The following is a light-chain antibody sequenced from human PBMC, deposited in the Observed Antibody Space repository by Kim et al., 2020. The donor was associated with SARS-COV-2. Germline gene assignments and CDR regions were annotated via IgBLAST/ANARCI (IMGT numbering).Light chain of an antibody. V-gene: IGLV2-11*01. CDR2: DVS. J-gene: IGLJ3*02. CDR1: SSDVGGYNY. Sequence: QSALTQPRSVSGSPGQSVTISCTGTSSDVGGYNYVSWYQQHPGNAPKLMIYDVSKRPSGVPGRFSGSKSGNTASLTISGLQAEDEADYYCCSYAGSYTLVFGGGTQLTVL. CDR3: CSYAGSYTLV.